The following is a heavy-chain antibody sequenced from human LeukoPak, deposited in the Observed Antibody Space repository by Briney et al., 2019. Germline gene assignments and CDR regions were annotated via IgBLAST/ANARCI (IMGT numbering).Heavy chain of an antibody. CDR2: ISSSSSYI. D-gene: IGHD6-13*01. Sequence: GGSLRLSCAASGFTFSSYSMNWVCQAPGKGLEWVSSISSSSSYIYYADSVKGRFTISRDNAKNSLYLQMNSLRAEDTAVYYCARDVAGSWYSSSWLCWFDPWGQGTLVTVSS. CDR1: GFTFSSYS. CDR3: ARDVAGSWYSSSWLCWFDP. J-gene: IGHJ5*02. V-gene: IGHV3-21*01.